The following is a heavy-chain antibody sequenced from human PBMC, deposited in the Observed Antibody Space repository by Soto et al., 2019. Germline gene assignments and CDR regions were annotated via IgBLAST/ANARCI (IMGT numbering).Heavy chain of an antibody. CDR1: GSTFSSYA. J-gene: IGHJ6*02. D-gene: IGHD2-15*01. V-gene: IGHV3-64D*06. CDR2: ISSNGGST. Sequence: GGSLRLSCSASGSTFSSYAMHWVRQAPGKGLEYVSAISSNGGSTYYADSVKGRFTISRDNSKNTLYLQMSSLRAEDTAVYYCVKGEDCSGGSCYPYYYYGMDVWGQGTTVTVSS. CDR3: VKGEDCSGGSCYPYYYYGMDV.